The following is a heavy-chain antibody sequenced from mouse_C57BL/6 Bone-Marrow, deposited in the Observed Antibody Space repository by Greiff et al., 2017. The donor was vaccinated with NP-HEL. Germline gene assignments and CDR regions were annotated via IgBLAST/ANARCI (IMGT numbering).Heavy chain of an antibody. CDR2: IYPGGGYT. CDR1: GYTFPNYW. J-gene: IGHJ4*01. CDR3: ARRWLLRGYAMDY. D-gene: IGHD2-3*01. V-gene: IGHV1-63*01. Sequence: QVQLQQSGAELVRPGTSVKMSCKASGYTFPNYWIGWAKQRPGHGLEWIGDIYPGGGYTNYNEKFKGKATLTADKSSSTAYMQFSSLTSEDSAIYYCARRWLLRGYAMDYWGQGTSVTVSS.